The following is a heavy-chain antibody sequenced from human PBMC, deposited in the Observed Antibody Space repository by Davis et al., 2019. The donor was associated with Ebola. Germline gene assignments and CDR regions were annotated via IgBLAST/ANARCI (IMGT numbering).Heavy chain of an antibody. J-gene: IGHJ4*02. CDR2: ISAYNGNT. D-gene: IGHD1-26*01. CDR3: ARDTFVVGATDDY. CDR1: GYTFTSYG. V-gene: IGHV1-18*01. Sequence: AASVKVSCKASGYTFTSYGISWVRQAPGQGLEWMGWISAYNGNTNYAQNVQGRVTMTTDTSTSTAYMELSSLRSEDTAVYYCARDTFVVGATDDYWGQGTLVTVSS.